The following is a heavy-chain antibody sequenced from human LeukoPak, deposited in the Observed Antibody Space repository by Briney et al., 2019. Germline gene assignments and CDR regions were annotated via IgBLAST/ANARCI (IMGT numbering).Heavy chain of an antibody. J-gene: IGHJ6*02. Sequence: SVKVSCKASGGTFSSYAISWVRPAPGQGPGWMGRIIPILGIAKYAQKFQGRDTITADKSTSTAYMELSSLRSEDTAVYYCARDGVATSYYYYGMDVWGQGTTVTVSS. CDR1: GGTFSSYA. CDR2: IIPILGIA. V-gene: IGHV1-69*04. CDR3: ARDGVATSYYYYGMDV. D-gene: IGHD5-12*01.